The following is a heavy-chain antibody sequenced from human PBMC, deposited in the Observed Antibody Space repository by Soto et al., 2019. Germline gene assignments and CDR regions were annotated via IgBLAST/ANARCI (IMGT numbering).Heavy chain of an antibody. V-gene: IGHV1-2*04. Sequence: ASVKVSCKASGYTFTGYYMHWVRQAPGQGLEWMGWINPNSGGTNYAQKFQGWVTMTRDTSISTAYMELSRLRSDDTAVYYCARDHGGYSNYDFDYWGQGTLVTVSS. J-gene: IGHJ4*02. D-gene: IGHD4-4*01. CDR2: INPNSGGT. CDR3: ARDHGGYSNYDFDY. CDR1: GYTFTGYY.